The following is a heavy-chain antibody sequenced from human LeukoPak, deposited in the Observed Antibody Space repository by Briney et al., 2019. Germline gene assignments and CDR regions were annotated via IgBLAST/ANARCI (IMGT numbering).Heavy chain of an antibody. D-gene: IGHD5-18*01. CDR2: ISGSGGST. J-gene: IGHJ4*02. CDR1: GFTFSSYA. Sequence: GGSLRLSCAASGFTFSSYAMSWVRQAPGKGLEWVSAISGSGGSTYYADSVKGRFTISRDNSKNTLYLQMNSLRAGDTAVYYCAKCPINSYGFVPFDYWGQGTLVTVSS. CDR3: AKCPINSYGFVPFDY. V-gene: IGHV3-23*01.